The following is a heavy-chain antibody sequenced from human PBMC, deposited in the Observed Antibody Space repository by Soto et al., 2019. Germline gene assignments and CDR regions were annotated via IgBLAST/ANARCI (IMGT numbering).Heavy chain of an antibody. CDR3: ARDKRRDGYNWEPSFDY. CDR1: GGTFSSYA. D-gene: IGHD5-12*01. J-gene: IGHJ4*02. CDR2: IIPIFGTA. Sequence: SVKVSCKASGGTFSSYAISWVRQAPGQGLEWMGGIIPIFGTANYAQKFQGRVTITADESTSTAYMELSSLRSEDTAVYYCARDKRRDGYNWEPSFDYWGQGTLVTVSS. V-gene: IGHV1-69*13.